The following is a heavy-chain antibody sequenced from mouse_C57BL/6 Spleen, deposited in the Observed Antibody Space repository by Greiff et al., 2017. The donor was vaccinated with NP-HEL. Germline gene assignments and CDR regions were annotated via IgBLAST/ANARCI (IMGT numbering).Heavy chain of an antibody. J-gene: IGHJ4*01. D-gene: IGHD1-1*01. Sequence: VKLQESGAELVRPGTSVKMSCKASGYTFTNYWIGWAKQRPGHGLEWIGDIYPGGGYTNYNEKFKGKATLTADKSSSTAYMQFSSLTSEDSAIYYCARYGSDYAMDYWGQGTSVTVSS. CDR1: GYTFTNYW. CDR2: IYPGGGYT. V-gene: IGHV1-63*01. CDR3: ARYGSDYAMDY.